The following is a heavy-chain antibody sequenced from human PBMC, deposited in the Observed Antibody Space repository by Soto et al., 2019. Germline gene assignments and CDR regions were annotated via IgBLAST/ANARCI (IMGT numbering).Heavy chain of an antibody. CDR1: GGSFTSNNW. CDR2: IYRTGST. CDR3: ASRDPGTSVDY. Sequence: SETLSLTCAVSGGSFTSNNWWTWVRQPPGQGLEWIGEIYRTGSTNYNPSLKSRVTISLDKSANQFSLKVTSLTAADTAVYYCASRDPGTSVDYWGQGTLVTVSS. J-gene: IGHJ4*02. D-gene: IGHD1-7*01. V-gene: IGHV4-4*02.